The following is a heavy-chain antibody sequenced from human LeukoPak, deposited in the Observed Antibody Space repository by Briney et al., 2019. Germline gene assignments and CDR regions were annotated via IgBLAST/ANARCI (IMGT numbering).Heavy chain of an antibody. CDR1: GFTFSNYW. CDR2: IKTDGSET. V-gene: IGHV3-7*05. J-gene: IGHJ5*01. CDR3: ARTGKFDS. Sequence: GGSLRLSCAASGFTFSNYWMNWVRQAPGKGLEWVANIKTDGSETYYVDSVKGRFTISRDNAKNSVYLQMNSLRPEDTAIYYCARTGKFDSWGQGTLVTVSS.